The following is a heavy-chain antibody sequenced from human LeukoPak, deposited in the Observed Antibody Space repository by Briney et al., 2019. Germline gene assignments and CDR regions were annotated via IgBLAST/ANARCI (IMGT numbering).Heavy chain of an antibody. CDR1: GYTFTTYY. Sequence: ASVKVSCKASGYTFTTYYIHWVRQAPGQGLEWMGIINPSAGSTNYAPKFQGRVTMTRDTSTSTLYMELSSLRSEDTAVYYCARDRGGWYFDYWGQGTLVTVSS. CDR3: ARDRGGWYFDY. J-gene: IGHJ4*02. CDR2: INPSAGST. D-gene: IGHD6-19*01. V-gene: IGHV1-46*01.